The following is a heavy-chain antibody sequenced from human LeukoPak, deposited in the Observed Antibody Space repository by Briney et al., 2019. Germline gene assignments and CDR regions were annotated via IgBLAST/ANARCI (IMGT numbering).Heavy chain of an antibody. D-gene: IGHD2-2*01. CDR3: AKDYDYCSSTSCYRFPFDY. CDR2: ISSSSSYI. J-gene: IGHJ4*02. V-gene: IGHV3-21*01. Sequence: PGGSLRLSCAASGFTFSSYSMNWVRQATGKALVWVSSISSSSSYIYYADSVKGRFTISRDNAKNSLYLQMNSLRAEDTAVYYCAKDYDYCSSTSCYRFPFDYWGQGTLVTVSS. CDR1: GFTFSSYS.